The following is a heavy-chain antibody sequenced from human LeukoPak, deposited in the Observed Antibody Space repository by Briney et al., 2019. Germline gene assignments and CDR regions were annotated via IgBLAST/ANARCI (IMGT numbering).Heavy chain of an antibody. D-gene: IGHD3-9*01. V-gene: IGHV3-23*01. CDR2: ISGSGGST. Sequence: PGGSLRLSCAASGFTFSNCAMSWVRQAPGKGLEWVSVISGSGGSTYYADSVKGRFTISRDNSKNTLYLQMNSLRAEDTAVYYCARDRLEHYDILTANWFDPWGQGTLVTVSS. J-gene: IGHJ5*02. CDR1: GFTFSNCA. CDR3: ARDRLEHYDILTANWFDP.